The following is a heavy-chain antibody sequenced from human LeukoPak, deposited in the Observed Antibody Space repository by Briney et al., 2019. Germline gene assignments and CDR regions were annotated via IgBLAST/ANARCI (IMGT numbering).Heavy chain of an antibody. CDR1: GYTFTGYY. D-gene: IGHD3-9*01. CDR3: ARGDVLRYFDWLIRPPDYYYYYYMDV. V-gene: IGHV1-2*02. Sequence: GASVKVSCKASGYTFTGYYMHWVRQAPGQGLEWMGWINPNSGGTNYAQKFQGGVTMTRDTSISTAYMELSRLRSDDTAVYYCARGDVLRYFDWLIRPPDYYYYYYMDVWGKGTTVTISS. CDR2: INPNSGGT. J-gene: IGHJ6*03.